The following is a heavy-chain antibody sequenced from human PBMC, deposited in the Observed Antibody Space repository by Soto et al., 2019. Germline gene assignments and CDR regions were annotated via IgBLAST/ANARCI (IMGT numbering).Heavy chain of an antibody. J-gene: IGHJ4*02. D-gene: IGHD2-21*02. CDR2: IYYSGST. Sequence: QVQLQESGPGLVKPSQTLSLTCTVSGGSISSGYYWSWIRQHPGKGLEWIGYIYYSGSTYYNPSLESGVTRSVDTSKNQFSLKLSSVTAADTAVYYCARAPGDDFDYWGQGTLVTVSS. CDR3: ARAPGDDFDY. CDR1: GGSISSGYY. V-gene: IGHV4-31*03.